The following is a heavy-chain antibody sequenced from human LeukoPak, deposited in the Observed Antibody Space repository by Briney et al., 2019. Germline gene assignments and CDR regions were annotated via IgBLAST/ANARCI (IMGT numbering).Heavy chain of an antibody. CDR3: ARIIAAAGIPFDY. CDR2: IYPGDSDT. J-gene: IGHJ4*02. D-gene: IGHD6-13*01. CDR1: GYSFTSYW. V-gene: IGHV5-51*01. Sequence: GESLKISCEGSGYSFTSYWIGWVRQMPGKGLEWMGIIYPGDSDTRYSPSFQGQVTISADKSISTAYLQWSSLKASDTAMYHCARIIAAAGIPFDYWGQGTLVTVSS.